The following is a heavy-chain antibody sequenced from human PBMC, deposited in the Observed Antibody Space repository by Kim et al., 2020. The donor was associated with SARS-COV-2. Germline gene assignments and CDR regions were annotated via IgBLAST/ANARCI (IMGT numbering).Heavy chain of an antibody. J-gene: IGHJ4*02. CDR3: TRAYGGGWIDY. D-gene: IGHD4-17*01. CDR2: T. V-gene: IGHV3-13*01. Sequence: TFYESSGKGRFTISRENAKNSLYLQMKSLTAGDTAVYYCTRAYGGGWIDYWGQGTLVTVSS.